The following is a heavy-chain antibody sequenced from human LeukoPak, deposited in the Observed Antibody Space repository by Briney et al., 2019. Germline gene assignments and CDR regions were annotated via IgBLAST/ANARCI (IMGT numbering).Heavy chain of an antibody. D-gene: IGHD3-16*02. V-gene: IGHV3-21*01. Sequence: PGGSLRLSCAASGFTFSSYSMNGVRQAPGKGLEWVSSISNSSSYIYYADSVKGRFTISRDNAKNSLYLQMNSLRAGDTAVYYCARDPRMFVMITFGGVIAAHFDYWGQGTLVTVSS. CDR3: ARDPRMFVMITFGGVIAAHFDY. J-gene: IGHJ4*02. CDR2: ISNSSSYI. CDR1: GFTFSSYS.